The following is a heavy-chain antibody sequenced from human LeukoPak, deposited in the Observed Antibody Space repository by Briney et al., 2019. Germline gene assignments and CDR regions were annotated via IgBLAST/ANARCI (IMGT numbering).Heavy chain of an antibody. CDR3: AMTEYYDVWSVLSGFVP. CDR2: IIPKFGKA. J-gene: IGHJ5*02. V-gene: IGHV1-69*13. Sequence: GGSVKVSCKASGGTFSNYAMSWVRQAPGQGLEWMGGIIPKFGKANYAQKFKGRVTITADEYTNTAYMEVNRLRSEDTAVYYCAMTEYYDVWSVLSGFVPCGQGDLVTVSS. D-gene: IGHD3-3*01. CDR1: GGTFSNYA.